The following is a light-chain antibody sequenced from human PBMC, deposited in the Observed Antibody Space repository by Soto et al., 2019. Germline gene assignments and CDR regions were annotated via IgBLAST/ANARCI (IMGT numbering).Light chain of an antibody. Sequence: ELVMTQSPATLSVSPGERATLSCRASQFVSTNLAWYQQRPGQAPRLLIYGASTRAIGVPARFSGSGSGTEFTLTISSLQSEDFAVYYCQQYNDRPITFGQGTRLEIK. V-gene: IGKV3-15*01. J-gene: IGKJ5*01. CDR1: QFVSTN. CDR2: GAS. CDR3: QQYNDRPIT.